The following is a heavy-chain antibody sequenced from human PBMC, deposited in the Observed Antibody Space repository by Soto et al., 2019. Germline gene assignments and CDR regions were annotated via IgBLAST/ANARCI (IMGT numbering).Heavy chain of an antibody. CDR1: GGIFSSYA. CDR2: IIPIFGTA. CDR3: ASPASTANYYYGMDV. Sequence: QVQLVQSGAEVKKPGSSVKVSCKASGGIFSSYAISWVRQAPGQGLEWMGGIIPIFGTANYAQKFQGRVTITADEPTSTAYRELSSLRSEDTAVYYCASPASTANYYYGMDVWGQGTTVTVSS. D-gene: IGHD4-4*01. V-gene: IGHV1-69*12. J-gene: IGHJ6*02.